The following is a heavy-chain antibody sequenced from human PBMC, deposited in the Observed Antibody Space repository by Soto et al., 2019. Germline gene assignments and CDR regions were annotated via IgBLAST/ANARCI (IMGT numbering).Heavy chain of an antibody. D-gene: IGHD2-21*01. CDR2: ISPQGGST. V-gene: IGHV3-64D*06. CDR3: VNMMIARGAFDF. Sequence: GGSLRLSCSASGFAFSSYAMHWIRQTPGKGLEYVSAISPQGGSTYYADSVKGRFTISRDDSKNTVYLQMSSLRPDDTAVYYCVNMMIARGAFDFWGQGTLVTVSS. CDR1: GFAFSSYA. J-gene: IGHJ4*02.